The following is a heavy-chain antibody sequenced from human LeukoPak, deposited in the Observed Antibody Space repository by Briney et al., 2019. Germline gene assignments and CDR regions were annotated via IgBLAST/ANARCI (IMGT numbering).Heavy chain of an antibody. J-gene: IGHJ6*02. CDR3: ASSGGSGSYPRDYYYGMDV. CDR2: ISSSSSYI. D-gene: IGHD3-10*01. CDR1: GFTFSSYS. V-gene: IGHV3-21*01. Sequence: PGGSLRLSCAASGFTFSSYSMNWVRQAPGKGLEWVSSISSSSSYIYYADSVKGRFTISRDNAKNSLYLQMNSLRAEDTAVYYCASSGGSGSYPRDYYYGMDVWGQGTAVTVSS.